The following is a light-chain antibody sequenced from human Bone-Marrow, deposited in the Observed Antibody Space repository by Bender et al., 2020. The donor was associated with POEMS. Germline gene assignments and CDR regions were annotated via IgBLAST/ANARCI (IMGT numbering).Light chain of an antibody. V-gene: IGLV1-44*01. CDR3: SSYTTSSTYV. Sequence: QSVLTQPPSASGTPGQRVTISCSGSSSNIGTNPVNWYQQLPGTAPKLLIYINNQRPSGIPERFSGSNSGNTATLTISGAQALDEADYYCSSYTTSSTYVFGTGTKVTVL. CDR2: INN. CDR1: SSNIGTNP. J-gene: IGLJ1*01.